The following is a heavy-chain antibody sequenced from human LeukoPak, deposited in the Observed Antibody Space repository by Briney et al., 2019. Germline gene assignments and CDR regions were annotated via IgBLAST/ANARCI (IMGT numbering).Heavy chain of an antibody. Sequence: GGSLRLSCAASGFPFSSYEMNWVRQAPGKGLEWVSYISSSGRTTYYADSVKGRFTISRDNAKNSLFLQMNNLRDEDTGVYYCARRGSGWGNWFDPWGQGTLVTVSS. CDR3: ARRGSGWGNWFDP. CDR2: ISSSGRTT. J-gene: IGHJ5*02. D-gene: IGHD6-19*01. CDR1: GFPFSSYE. V-gene: IGHV3-48*03.